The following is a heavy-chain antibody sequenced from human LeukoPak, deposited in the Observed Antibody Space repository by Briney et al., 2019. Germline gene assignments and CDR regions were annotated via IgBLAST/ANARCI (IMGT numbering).Heavy chain of an antibody. J-gene: IGHJ4*02. CDR1: GYTFTSYY. CDR2: INPSGGST. CDR3: ARPPTRRGSYHYYFDY. D-gene: IGHD1-26*01. Sequence: ASVKVSCKASGYTFTSYYMHWVRQAPGQGLEWMGIINPSGGSTGYAQKFQGRVTMTRDMSTSTVYMELSRLRSEDTAVYYCARPPTRRGSYHYYFDYWGQGTLVTVSS. V-gene: IGHV1-46*01.